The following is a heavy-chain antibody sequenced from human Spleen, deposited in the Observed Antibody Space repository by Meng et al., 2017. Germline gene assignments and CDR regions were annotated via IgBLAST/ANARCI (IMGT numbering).Heavy chain of an antibody. V-gene: IGHV4-34*01. J-gene: IGHJ4*02. CDR3: ARGPTTMAHDFDY. CDR1: GGFFSDYD. Sequence: QVLHQQGWVGFVKPSVTWSLLCVVYGGFFSDYDWSWIRQPPGKVLESIGEINHSGSTNYNPSLESRATISVDTSQNNLSLKLSSVTAADSAVYYCARGPTTMAHDFDYWGQGTLVTVSS. D-gene: IGHD4-11*01. CDR2: INHSGST.